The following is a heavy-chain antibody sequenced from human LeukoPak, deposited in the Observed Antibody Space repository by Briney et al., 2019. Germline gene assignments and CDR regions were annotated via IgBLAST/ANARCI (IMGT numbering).Heavy chain of an antibody. D-gene: IGHD4-17*01. Sequence: PGGSLRLSCAASGLIFHNYALVWIRRAPGKGPEWVSAILGGGGTFYADAVKGRFTISRDNSKNTLYLQMNSLRAEDTATYYCGQDPNGNYIGAFDFWGQGTMVTVSS. CDR1: GLIFHNYA. V-gene: IGHV3-23*01. CDR3: GQDPNGNYIGAFDF. J-gene: IGHJ3*01. CDR2: ILGGGGT.